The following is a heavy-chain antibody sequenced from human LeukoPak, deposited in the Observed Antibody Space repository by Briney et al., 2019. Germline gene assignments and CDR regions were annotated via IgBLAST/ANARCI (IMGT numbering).Heavy chain of an antibody. J-gene: IGHJ4*02. CDR3: ARDEPNLYSGSLG. CDR2: IKQDGSEK. Sequence: GGSLRLSCAASGFTFSSYWMSWVRQAPGKGLEWVANIKQDGSEKYYVDSVKGRFTISRDNAKNSLYLQMNSLGAEDTAVYYCARDEPNLYSGSLGWGQGTLVTVSS. D-gene: IGHD1-26*01. CDR1: GFTFSSYW. V-gene: IGHV3-7*04.